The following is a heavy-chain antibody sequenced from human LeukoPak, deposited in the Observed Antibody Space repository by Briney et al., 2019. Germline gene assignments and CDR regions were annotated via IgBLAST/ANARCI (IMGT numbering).Heavy chain of an antibody. V-gene: IGHV4-59*01. CDR2: IYYSGST. D-gene: IGHD4-17*01. J-gene: IGHJ4*02. Sequence: SETLSLTCTVSGGSISSYYWSWIRQPPGKGLEWIGYIYYSGSTNYNPSLKSRVSISVDTSKNQFSLKLSSVTAADTSVYYCARTGSTVTMLYPFDHWGQGTLVTVSS. CDR3: ARTGSTVTMLYPFDH. CDR1: GGSISSYY.